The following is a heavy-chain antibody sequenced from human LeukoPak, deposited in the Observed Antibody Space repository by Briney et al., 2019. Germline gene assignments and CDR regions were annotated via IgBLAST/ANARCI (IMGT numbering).Heavy chain of an antibody. CDR2: IYTSGST. CDR1: GGYISSYY. V-gene: IGHV4-4*07. D-gene: IGHD2-2*01. CDR3: ARFGSTSGRGFDP. Sequence: PSETLSLTCTVSGGYISSYYWSWIRQPAGKGLEWIGRIYTSGSTNYNPSLKSRATISVDTSKNQFSLQLTSVTAADTAVYFCARFGSTSGRGFDPWGQGTLVTVSS. J-gene: IGHJ5*02.